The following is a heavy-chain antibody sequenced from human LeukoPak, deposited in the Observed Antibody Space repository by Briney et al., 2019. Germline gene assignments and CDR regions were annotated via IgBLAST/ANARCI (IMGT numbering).Heavy chain of an antibody. CDR3: AKDRVFTPQYYFDY. CDR1: GGSFSGYY. CDR2: INHSGST. J-gene: IGHJ4*02. V-gene: IGHV4-34*01. Sequence: SETLSLTCAVYGGSFSGYYWSWIRQPPGKGLEWMGEINHSGSTNYNPSLKSRVTISVDTSKNQFSLKLSSVTAADTAVYYCAKDRVFTPQYYFDYWGQGTLVTVSS. D-gene: IGHD3-16*02.